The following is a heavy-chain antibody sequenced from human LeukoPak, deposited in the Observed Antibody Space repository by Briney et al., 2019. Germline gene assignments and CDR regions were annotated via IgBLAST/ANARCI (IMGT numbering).Heavy chain of an antibody. V-gene: IGHV3-30*02. CDR3: ARVAAAGTFPYYYYYMDV. CDR1: GFTFSSYG. CDR2: IRYDGSNK. J-gene: IGHJ6*03. D-gene: IGHD6-13*01. Sequence: GGSLRLSCAASGFTFSSYGMHWVRQAPGKGLEWVAFIRYDGSNKYYADSVKGGFTISRDNSKNTLYLQMNSLRAEDTAVYYCARVAAAGTFPYYYYYMDVWGKGTTVTISS.